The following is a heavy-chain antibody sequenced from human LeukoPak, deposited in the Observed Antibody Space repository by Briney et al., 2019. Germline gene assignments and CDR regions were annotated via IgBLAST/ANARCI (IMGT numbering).Heavy chain of an antibody. CDR3: ASEDSYCGGDCYSGMDY. V-gene: IGHV1-69*04. D-gene: IGHD2-21*02. CDR2: IIPILGIA. Sequence: SVKVSCKASGGTFSSYAISWVRQAPGQGLEWMGRIIPILGIANYAQKFQGRVTITADKSTSTAYMELSSLRSEDTAVYYCASEDSYCGGDCYSGMDYWGQGTLVTVSS. CDR1: GGTFSSYA. J-gene: IGHJ4*02.